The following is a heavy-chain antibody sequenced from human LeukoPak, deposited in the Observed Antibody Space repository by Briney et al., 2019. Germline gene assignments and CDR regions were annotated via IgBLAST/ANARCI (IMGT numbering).Heavy chain of an antibody. V-gene: IGHV1-8*02. CDR3: AREMSGSYDFDY. D-gene: IGHD1-26*01. Sequence: ASVKVSCKASGYTFTGYYMHWVRQAPGQGLEWMGWINPNSGNTGYAQKFQGRVTMTRNTSISTAYMELSSLRSEDTAVYYCAREMSGSYDFDYWGQGTLVTVSS. CDR2: INPNSGNT. CDR1: GYTFTGYY. J-gene: IGHJ4*02.